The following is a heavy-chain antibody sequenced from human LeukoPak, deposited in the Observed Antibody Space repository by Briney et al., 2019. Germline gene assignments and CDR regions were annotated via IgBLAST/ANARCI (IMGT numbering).Heavy chain of an antibody. V-gene: IGHV4-39*07. J-gene: IGHJ5*02. D-gene: IGHD6-13*01. Sequence: SETLSLTCTVSGGSISTSSYYWGWVRQPPGKGLEWIGNIFYSGSTYYSPSLKSRVTISVDTSKNQFSLKLSSVTAADTAVYYCARRIGYSSSWAWFDPWGQGTLVTVSS. CDR2: IFYSGST. CDR1: GGSISTSSYY. CDR3: ARRIGYSSSWAWFDP.